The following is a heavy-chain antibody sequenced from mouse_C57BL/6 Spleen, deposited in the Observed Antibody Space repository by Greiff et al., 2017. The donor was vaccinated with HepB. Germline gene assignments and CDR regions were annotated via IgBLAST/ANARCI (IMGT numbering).Heavy chain of an antibody. CDR2: IYPGDGDT. J-gene: IGHJ2*01. CDR1: GYAFSSSW. CDR3: ARYGPDY. Sequence: QVQLQQSGPELVKPGASVKISCKASGYAFSSSWMNWVKQRPGKGLEWIGRIYPGDGDTNYNGKFKGKATLTADKSSSTAYMQLSSLTSEDSAVYFCARYGPDYWGQGTTLTVSS. D-gene: IGHD1-1*02. V-gene: IGHV1-82*01.